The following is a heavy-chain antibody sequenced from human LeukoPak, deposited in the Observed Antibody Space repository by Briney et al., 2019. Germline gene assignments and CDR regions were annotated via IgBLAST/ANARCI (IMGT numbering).Heavy chain of an antibody. J-gene: IGHJ4*02. CDR1: GGSFSGYY. CDR2: INHSGST. CDR3: ARGFLSFYCSGGSCHFDY. V-gene: IGHV4-34*01. D-gene: IGHD2-15*01. Sequence: PSETLSLTCAVYGGSFSGYYWSWIRQPPGKGLEWIGEINHSGSTNYNPSLKSRVTISVDTSKNQFSLKLSSVTAADTAVYYCARGFLSFYCSGGSCHFDYWGQGTLVTVSS.